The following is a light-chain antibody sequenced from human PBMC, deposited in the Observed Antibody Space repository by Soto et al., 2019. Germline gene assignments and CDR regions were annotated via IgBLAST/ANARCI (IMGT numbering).Light chain of an antibody. V-gene: IGLV2-14*01. CDR2: DVS. CDR1: SSDVGGYNY. CDR3: SSYTSSSTLV. J-gene: IGLJ2*01. Sequence: QSALTQPASVSGSPGQSITISCTGTSSDVGGYNYVSWYQQHPGQAPKLMIYDVSNRPSGVSNRFSGSKSGNTASLTISGLQAEDEADYYCSSYTSSSTLVFGGGTKRTVL.